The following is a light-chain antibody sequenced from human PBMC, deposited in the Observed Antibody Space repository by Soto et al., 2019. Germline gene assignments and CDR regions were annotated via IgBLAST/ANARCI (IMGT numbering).Light chain of an antibody. V-gene: IGLV2-23*01. CDR1: SSDVGSYNL. CDR2: EGS. J-gene: IGLJ2*01. Sequence: QSALTQPATVSGSPGQSITISCTGTSSDVGSYNLVSWYQQHPGKAPKLMISEGSKRPSGVSNRVSGSKSGHTASLTISGLQAEDEADYYCCSYAGSSTFVVFGGGAKLTVL. CDR3: CSYAGSSTFVV.